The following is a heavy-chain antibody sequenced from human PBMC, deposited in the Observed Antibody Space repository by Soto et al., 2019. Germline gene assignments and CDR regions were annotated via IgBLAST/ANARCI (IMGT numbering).Heavy chain of an antibody. CDR3: SRVAGYGSGSPHGMDV. CDR2: IYYSGST. V-gene: IGHV4-61*01. Sequence: SETLSLTCTVSGGSVSSGSYYWIWIRPPPGKGLEWIGYIYYSGSTNYNPSLKSLVTISVDTSKNQFSLKLRSVTAADTAVYYCSRVAGYGSGSPHGMDVWGQGTTVTVSS. J-gene: IGHJ6*02. CDR1: GGSVSSGSYY. D-gene: IGHD3-10*01.